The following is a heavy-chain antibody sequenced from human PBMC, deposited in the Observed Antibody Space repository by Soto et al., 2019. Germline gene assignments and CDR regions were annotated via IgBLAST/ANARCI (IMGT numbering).Heavy chain of an antibody. D-gene: IGHD1-26*01. V-gene: IGHV3-20*04. CDR2: INWNGGST. CDR3: ARGEWEPKSDFDY. CDR1: GITFRSHA. Sequence: RPGGSLRLSCAVSGITFRSHALGGVRQAPGKGLEWVSGINWNGGSTGYADSVKGRFTISRDNAKNSLYLQMNSLRAEDTALYYCARGEWEPKSDFDYWGQGTLVTVSS. J-gene: IGHJ4*02.